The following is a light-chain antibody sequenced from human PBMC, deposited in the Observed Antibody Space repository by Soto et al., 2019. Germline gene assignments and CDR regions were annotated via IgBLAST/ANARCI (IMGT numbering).Light chain of an antibody. Sequence: QSVLTQPASVSGSPGQSITISCTGTSSDIGGYNYVSWYQQHPGKAPKLMIYDVSNRPSGVSNRFSGSKSGNTASLTISGLQAEDEADYYCSSYRGSNTVVFGGGTKLTVL. V-gene: IGLV2-14*01. CDR3: SSYRGSNTVV. CDR2: DVS. J-gene: IGLJ2*01. CDR1: SSDIGGYNY.